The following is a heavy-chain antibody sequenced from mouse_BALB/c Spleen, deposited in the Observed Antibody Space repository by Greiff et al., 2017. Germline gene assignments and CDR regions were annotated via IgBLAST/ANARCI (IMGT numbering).Heavy chain of an antibody. V-gene: IGHV2-2*02. D-gene: IGHD2-3*01. J-gene: IGHJ4*01. Sequence: VMLVESGPGLVQPSQSLSITCTVSGFSLTSYGVHWVRQSPGQGLEWLGVIWSGGSTDYNAAFISRLSISKDNSKSQVFFKMNSLQANDTAIYSCTRKGGYYLRSYAMDYWGQGTSVTVSS. CDR2: IWSGGST. CDR3: TRKGGYYLRSYAMDY. CDR1: GFSLTSYG.